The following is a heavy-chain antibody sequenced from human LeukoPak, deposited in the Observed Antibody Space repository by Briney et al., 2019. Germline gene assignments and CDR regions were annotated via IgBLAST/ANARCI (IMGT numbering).Heavy chain of an antibody. V-gene: IGHV1-18*01. CDR2: ISAYNGNT. J-gene: IGHJ4*02. CDR1: GYTFTSYG. CDR3: ARDHWSDMFRGVPPPDY. Sequence: ASVKVSCKASGYTFTSYGISWVRQAPGQGLEWMGWISAYNGNTNYAQKLQGRVTMTTDTSTSTAYMELRSLRSDDTAVYYCARDHWSDMFRGVPPPDYGGQGTRAT. D-gene: IGHD3-10*01.